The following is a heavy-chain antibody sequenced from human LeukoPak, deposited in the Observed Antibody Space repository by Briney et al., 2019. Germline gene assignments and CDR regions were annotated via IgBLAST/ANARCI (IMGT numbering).Heavy chain of an antibody. V-gene: IGHV1-46*01. J-gene: IGHJ5*02. CDR3: ARDLSVVVPAATYNWFDP. Sequence: GASVTVSCKASGYTFTSYYMHWVRQAPGQGLEWMGIINPSGGSTSYAQKFQGRVTMTRDMSTSTVYMELSSLRSEDTAVYYCARDLSVVVPAATYNWFDPWGQGTLVTVSS. CDR2: INPSGGST. D-gene: IGHD2-2*01. CDR1: GYTFTSYY.